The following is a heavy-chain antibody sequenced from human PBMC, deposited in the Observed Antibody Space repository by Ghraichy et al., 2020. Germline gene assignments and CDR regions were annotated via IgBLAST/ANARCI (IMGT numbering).Heavy chain of an antibody. CDR1: GYTFTSYD. J-gene: IGHJ6*02. CDR3: ARGLGTIFGVVIIPYYYYYGMDV. V-gene: IGHV1-8*01. D-gene: IGHD3-3*01. CDR2: MNPNSGNT. Sequence: ASEVSCKASGYTFTSYDINWVRQATGQGLEWMGWMNPNSGNTGYAQKFQGRVTMTRNTSISTAYMELSSLRSEDTAVYYCARGLGTIFGVVIIPYYYYYGMDVWGQGTTVTVSS.